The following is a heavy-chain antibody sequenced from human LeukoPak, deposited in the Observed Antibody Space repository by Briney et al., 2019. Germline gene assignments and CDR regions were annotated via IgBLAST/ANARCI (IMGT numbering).Heavy chain of an antibody. J-gene: IGHJ4*02. D-gene: IGHD5-12*01. V-gene: IGHV3-48*03. Sequence: GGSLRLSCIASGFTFSSYEMNWVRQAPGKGLEWISFIDSGGGKILYADSVKGRFTTSRDDAKSSLHLEMNSLRAEDTAIYYCARDYSGDEDFDYWGQGTLVTVSP. CDR2: IDSGGGKI. CDR1: GFTFSSYE. CDR3: ARDYSGDEDFDY.